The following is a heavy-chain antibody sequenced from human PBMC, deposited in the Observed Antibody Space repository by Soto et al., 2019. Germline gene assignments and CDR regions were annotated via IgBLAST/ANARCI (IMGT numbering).Heavy chain of an antibody. J-gene: IGHJ2*01. CDR3: VFFLTSREHRQSSHFPARRSSDL. CDR1: GFTFSNYD. D-gene: IGHD6-6*01. Sequence: GGSLRLSCAASGFTFSNYDMSWVRQAPGKGLEWVSAISGGGGGTYYADSVKGRFTISRDNSKNTLYLQMNSLRVEDTAVYYCVFFLTSREHRQSSHFPARRSSDL. CDR2: ISGGGGGT. V-gene: IGHV3-23*01.